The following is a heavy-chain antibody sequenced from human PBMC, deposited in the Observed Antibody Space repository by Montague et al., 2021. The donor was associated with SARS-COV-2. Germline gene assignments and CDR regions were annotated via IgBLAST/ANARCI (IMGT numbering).Heavy chain of an antibody. CDR3: ASGFRDVVSTTRLHEKLYSDGFDA. D-gene: IGHD2-2*01. CDR1: GESISGHF. V-gene: IGHV4-34*01. J-gene: IGHJ5*01. CDR2: INLTGGT. Sequence: SETLSLTCAVSGESISGHFWSWIRHPPGKGLEWLGEINLTGGTNSAPSLESRLSISMDTSKRQVSLRLTSVTASDTALYFCASGFRDVVSTTRLHEKLYSDGFDAWGRGTLVTVSS.